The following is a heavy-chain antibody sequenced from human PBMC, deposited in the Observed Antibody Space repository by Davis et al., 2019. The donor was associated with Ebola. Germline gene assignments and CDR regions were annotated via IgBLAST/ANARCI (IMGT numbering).Heavy chain of an antibody. Sequence: ASVKVSCKASGYTFTSYGITWVRQAPGQGLEWMGWINPHNGNTNYAQNVQGRVTMTTDTSTSTAYMEVGSLRSDDTAVYYCARERLVVVVAAGLDYYYYGMDVWGKGTTVTVSS. J-gene: IGHJ6*04. V-gene: IGHV1-18*04. D-gene: IGHD2-15*01. CDR3: ARERLVVVVAAGLDYYYYGMDV. CDR1: GYTFTSYG. CDR2: INPHNGNT.